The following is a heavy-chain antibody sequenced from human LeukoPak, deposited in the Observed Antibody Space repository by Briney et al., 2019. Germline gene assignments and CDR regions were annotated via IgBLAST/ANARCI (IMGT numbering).Heavy chain of an antibody. CDR3: ARNGGPRVRDYYYGMDV. V-gene: IGHV1-69*13. D-gene: IGHD3-10*01. CDR2: IIPIFGTA. J-gene: IGHJ6*02. CDR1: GGTFSSYA. Sequence: ASVKVSCKASGGTFSSYAISWVRQAPGQGLEWMGGIIPIFGTANYAQKFQGRVTITADESTSTAYMELSSLRSEDTAVYYCARNGGPRVRDYYYGMDVWGQGTRSPSP.